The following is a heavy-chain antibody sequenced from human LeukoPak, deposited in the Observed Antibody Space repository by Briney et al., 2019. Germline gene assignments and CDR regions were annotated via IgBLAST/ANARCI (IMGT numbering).Heavy chain of an antibody. CDR2: FKTNYNQV. D-gene: IGHD4-11*01. V-gene: IGHV3-23*05. Sequence: PGGPLRLSCVASGFTFSDYAMNWVRQAPGKGLEWFSTFKTNYNQVYYAESVRGRLTISTDNSKNTAYLQMNSLRVEDTALYYCARSVPDYTRFDFWGQGALVTVSS. CDR3: ARSVPDYTRFDF. J-gene: IGHJ4*02. CDR1: GFTFSDYA.